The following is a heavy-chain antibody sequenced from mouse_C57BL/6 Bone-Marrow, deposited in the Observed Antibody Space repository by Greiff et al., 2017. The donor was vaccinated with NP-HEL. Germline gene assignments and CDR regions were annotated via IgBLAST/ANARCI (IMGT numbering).Heavy chain of an antibody. V-gene: IGHV5-6*02. CDR2: ISSGSSYT. CDR3: ARHLCGRENWYFGV. D-gene: IGHD1-1*01. Sequence: DVKLVESGGDLVKPGGSLKLSCAASGFTFSSYGMSWVRQTPDKRLEWVATISSGSSYTYYPDSVKGRFTISRDNAKNTLYLQMSSLKSEDTAMYYWARHLCGRENWYFGVWGTGTTVTVAS. J-gene: IGHJ1*03. CDR1: GFTFSSYG.